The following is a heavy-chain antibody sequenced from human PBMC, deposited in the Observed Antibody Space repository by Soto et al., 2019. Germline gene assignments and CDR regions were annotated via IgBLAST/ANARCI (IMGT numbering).Heavy chain of an antibody. V-gene: IGHV3-15*07. Sequence: PGGSLRLSCAASGFTFISAWMNWVRQAPGKGLEWVGRIKDKTDGGTTDYAAPVKGRFTISRDDSKNTLYLQMNSLKTEDTAVYYCTTGVTSRGMDVWGQGTTVTVSS. CDR2: IKDKTDGGTT. J-gene: IGHJ6*02. CDR3: TTGVTSRGMDV. D-gene: IGHD2-21*02. CDR1: GFTFISAW.